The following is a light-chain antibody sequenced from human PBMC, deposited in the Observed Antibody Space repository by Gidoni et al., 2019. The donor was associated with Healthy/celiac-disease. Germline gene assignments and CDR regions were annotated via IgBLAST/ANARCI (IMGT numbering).Light chain of an antibody. CDR2: DVS. Sequence: QSALPQPASVSGSPGQSITISCTGTSSDVGGYNYVSWYQPPPGKTPKLMIYDVSNRPSGVSNRLSGSKSCNTASLTISGLQAEDEADYYCSSYTSSSTPYVFGTGTKVTVL. CDR3: SSYTSSSTPYV. CDR1: SSDVGGYNY. J-gene: IGLJ1*01. V-gene: IGLV2-14*03.